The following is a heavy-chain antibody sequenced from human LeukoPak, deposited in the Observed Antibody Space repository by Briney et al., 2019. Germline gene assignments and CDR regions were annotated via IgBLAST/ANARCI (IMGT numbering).Heavy chain of an antibody. CDR2: INSDGSST. CDR1: GFTFSSYW. CDR3: ARFRVVTDAFDI. J-gene: IGHJ3*02. Sequence: GGSLRLSCAASGFTFSSYWMHWVRQAPGKGLVWVSCINSDGSSTSYADSVKGRFTISRDNAKNSLYLQMNSLRAEDTAVYYCARFRVVTDAFDIWGQGTMVTVSS. D-gene: IGHD3-22*01. V-gene: IGHV3-74*01.